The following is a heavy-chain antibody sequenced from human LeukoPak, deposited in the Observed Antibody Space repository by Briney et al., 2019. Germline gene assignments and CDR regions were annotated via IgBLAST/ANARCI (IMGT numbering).Heavy chain of an antibody. Sequence: GGSLRLSFAASGFIFNNYWMTWVRQAPGKGLDWVAHIRQDGSERHYVDSVKDRFTISRDNAKNSLDLQMDSLRAEDTAVYYCARDWGSTGYDLYDSWGQGTLVTVSS. CDR2: IRQDGSER. D-gene: IGHD5-12*01. CDR1: GFIFNNYW. V-gene: IGHV3-7*01. J-gene: IGHJ4*02. CDR3: ARDWGSTGYDLYDS.